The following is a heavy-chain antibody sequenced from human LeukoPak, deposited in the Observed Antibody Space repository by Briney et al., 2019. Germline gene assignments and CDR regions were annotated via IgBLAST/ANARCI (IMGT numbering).Heavy chain of an antibody. CDR2: INPNSGGT. D-gene: IGHD3-10*01. V-gene: IGHV1-2*02. Sequence: GASVKVSCKASGYTFTGYYMHWVRQAPGQGLGWMGWINPNSGGTNYAQKFQGRVTMTRDTSISTACMELSRLRSDDTAVYYCARGSYYYGSGSYSPHYLNWGQGTLVTVSS. CDR1: GYTFTGYY. J-gene: IGHJ4*02. CDR3: ARGSYYYGSGSYSPHYLN.